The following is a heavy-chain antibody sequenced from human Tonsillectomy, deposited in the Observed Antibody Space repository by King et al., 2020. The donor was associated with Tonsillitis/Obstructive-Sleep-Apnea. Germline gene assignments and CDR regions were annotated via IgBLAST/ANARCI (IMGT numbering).Heavy chain of an antibody. J-gene: IGHJ4*02. CDR3: AGSYGSGSYFDY. Sequence: VQLQESGPGLVRPSETLSLTCTVSGGSISSYYWSWIRQPPGKGLEWIGYIHYSGSTKYNPSLKSRVTISVDTSKNQFSLKLSSVTAADTAVYYCAGSYGSGSYFDYWGQGALVSVSS. V-gene: IGHV4-59*01. D-gene: IGHD3-10*01. CDR2: IHYSGST. CDR1: GGSISSYY.